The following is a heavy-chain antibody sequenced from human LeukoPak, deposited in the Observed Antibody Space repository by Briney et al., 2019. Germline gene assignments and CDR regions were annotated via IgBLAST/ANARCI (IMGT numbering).Heavy chain of an antibody. CDR3: ARVSSSRFDY. D-gene: IGHD6-6*01. CDR2: IYHSGST. CDR1: GGSISSSSYY. Sequence: PSETLSLTCTVSGGSISSSSYYWGWIRQPPGKGLEWIGSIYHSGSTYYNPSLKSRVTISVDTSKNQFSLKLSSVTAADTAVYYCARVSSSRFDYWGQGTLVTVSS. V-gene: IGHV4-39*01. J-gene: IGHJ4*02.